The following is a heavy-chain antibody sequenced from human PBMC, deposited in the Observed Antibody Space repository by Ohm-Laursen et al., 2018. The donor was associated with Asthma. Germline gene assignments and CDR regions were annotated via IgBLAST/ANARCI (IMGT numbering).Heavy chain of an antibody. CDR2: ISGSGGST. CDR1: GFTFSSYA. V-gene: IGHV3-23*01. J-gene: IGHJ4*02. CDR3: AKFGHDSSGYDY. Sequence: LSLTCAASGFTFSSYAMSWVRQAPGKGLEWVSAISGSGGSTYYADSVKGRFTISRDNSKNTLYLQMNSLRAEDTAVYYCAKFGHDSSGYDYWGQGTLVTVSS. D-gene: IGHD3-22*01.